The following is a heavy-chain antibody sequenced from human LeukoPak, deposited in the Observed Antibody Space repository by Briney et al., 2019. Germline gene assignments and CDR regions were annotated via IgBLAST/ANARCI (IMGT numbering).Heavy chain of an antibody. Sequence: PSETLSLTCTVSGGSISSGDYYWSWIRRPPGKGLEWIGYIYYSGSTYYNPSLKSRVTISVDTSKNQFSLKLSSVTAADTAVYYCARLEIAVAGNDYWGQGTLVTVSS. D-gene: IGHD6-19*01. V-gene: IGHV4-30-4*01. CDR2: IYYSGST. CDR3: ARLEIAVAGNDY. CDR1: GGSISSGDYY. J-gene: IGHJ4*02.